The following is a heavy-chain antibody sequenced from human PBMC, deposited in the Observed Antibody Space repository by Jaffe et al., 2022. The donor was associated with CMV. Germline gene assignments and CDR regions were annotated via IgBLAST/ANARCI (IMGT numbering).Heavy chain of an antibody. CDR2: ISSSGSTI. CDR3: ARGATSSGWYSPFSVDYYMDV. D-gene: IGHD6-19*01. V-gene: IGHV3-48*03. Sequence: EVQLVESGGGLVQPGGSLRLSCAASGFTFSSYEMNWVRQAPGKGLEWVSYISSSGSTIYYADSVKGRFTISRDNAKNSLYLQMNSLRAEDTAVYYCARGATSSGWYSPFSVDYYMDVWGKGTTVTVSS. CDR1: GFTFSSYE. J-gene: IGHJ6*03.